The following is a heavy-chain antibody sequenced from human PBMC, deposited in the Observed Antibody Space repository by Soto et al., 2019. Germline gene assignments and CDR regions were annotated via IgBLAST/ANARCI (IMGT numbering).Heavy chain of an antibody. CDR1: GGSISSYY. CDR2: IYYSGST. V-gene: IGHV4-59*01. CDR3: ARGDTMFDY. J-gene: IGHJ4*02. Sequence: SATLSLTCTVSGGSISSYYWSWIRQPPGKGLEWIGYIYYSGSTNYNPSLKSRVTISVDTSKNQFSLKLSSVTAADTAVYYCARGDTMFDYWGQGTLVTVSS. D-gene: IGHD5-18*01.